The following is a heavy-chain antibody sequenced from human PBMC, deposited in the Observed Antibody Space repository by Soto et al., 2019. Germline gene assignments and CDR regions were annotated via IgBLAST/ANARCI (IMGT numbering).Heavy chain of an antibody. V-gene: IGHV3-11*04. CDR3: ARGNYYGSGSYPYYYGMDV. Sequence: PGGSLRLSCAASGFTFSDYYMSWIRQAPGKGLEWVSYISSSGSTIYYADSVKGRFTISRDNAKNSLYLQMNSLRAADTAVYYCARGNYYGSGSYPYYYGMDVWGQGTTVTVSS. D-gene: IGHD3-10*01. CDR1: GFTFSDYY. CDR2: ISSSGSTI. J-gene: IGHJ6*02.